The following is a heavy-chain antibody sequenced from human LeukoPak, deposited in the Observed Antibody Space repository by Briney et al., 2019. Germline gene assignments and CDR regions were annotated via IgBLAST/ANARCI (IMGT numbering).Heavy chain of an antibody. CDR1: GFTVSSNY. CDR3: AKGGRTAPATRFDP. CDR2: IYSGGST. V-gene: IGHV3-53*01. J-gene: IGHJ5*02. D-gene: IGHD1-7*01. Sequence: GGSLRLSCAASGFTVSSNYMSWVRQAPGKGLEWVSVIYSGGSTYYADSVKGRFTISRDNSKNTLYLQMNSLRAEDTAVYYCAKGGRTAPATRFDPWGQGTLVTVSS.